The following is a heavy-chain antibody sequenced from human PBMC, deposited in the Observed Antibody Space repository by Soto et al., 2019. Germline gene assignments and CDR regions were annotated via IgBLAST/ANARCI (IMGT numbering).Heavy chain of an antibody. CDR3: ARSSTAVVSDFDY. Sequence: SVKVSCKASGGTFSSYAISWVRQAPGQGLEWMGGIIPIFGTANYAQKFQGRVTITADESTSTAYMELSSLRSEDTAVYYCARSSTAVVSDFDYWGQGTLVTVSS. J-gene: IGHJ4*02. CDR1: GGTFSSYA. CDR2: IIPIFGTA. V-gene: IGHV1-69*13. D-gene: IGHD2-8*02.